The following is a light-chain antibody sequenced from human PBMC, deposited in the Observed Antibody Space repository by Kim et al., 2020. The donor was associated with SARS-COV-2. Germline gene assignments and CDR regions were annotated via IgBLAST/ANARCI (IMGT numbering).Light chain of an antibody. V-gene: IGKV1-17*03. CDR3: LHHKDYPYT. CDR1: QDIYTH. Sequence: AEVGNVFTITGRASQDIYTHLSWFQKKRGKVPKRLISGASRLQSWVPSRFSGSGSGAEFTLTISNLQPEDVATYYCLHHKDYPYTFGQGTKVDIK. J-gene: IGKJ1*01. CDR2: GAS.